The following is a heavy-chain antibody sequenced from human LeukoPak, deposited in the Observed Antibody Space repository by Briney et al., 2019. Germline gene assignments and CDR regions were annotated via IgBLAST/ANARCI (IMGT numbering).Heavy chain of an antibody. CDR3: ARLLGSSYYSFDS. CDR2: IYHGGPT. CDR1: GGSITSNYHY. J-gene: IGHJ4*02. Sequence: SETLSLTCTVSGGSITSNYHYWGWIRQPPGKGLEWMGNIYHGGPTYYSPSLQSRITISVDTSKKRFYVKLRSVTAADTAVYYCARLLGSSYYSFDSWGQGTLVTVSS. D-gene: IGHD3-22*01. V-gene: IGHV4-39*01.